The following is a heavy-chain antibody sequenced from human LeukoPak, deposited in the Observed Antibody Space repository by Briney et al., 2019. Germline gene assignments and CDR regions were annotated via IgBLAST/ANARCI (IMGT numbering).Heavy chain of an antibody. J-gene: IGHJ4*02. Sequence: GGSLRLSCAASGFTFSSYEMNWVRQAPGKGLEWVSYISSSGSTIYYADSVKGRFTISRDNAKNSLYLQMNSLRAEDTAVYYCASHETYYYDSSGYPTNDYWGQGTLVTVSS. V-gene: IGHV3-48*03. CDR1: GFTFSSYE. CDR2: ISSSGSTI. D-gene: IGHD3-22*01. CDR3: ASHETYYYDSSGYPTNDY.